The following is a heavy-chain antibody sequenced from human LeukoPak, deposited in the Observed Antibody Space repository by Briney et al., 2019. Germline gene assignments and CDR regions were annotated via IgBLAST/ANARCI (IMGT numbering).Heavy chain of an antibody. CDR1: GDSISSASFY. D-gene: IGHD3-22*01. CDR2: IYYTGST. CDR3: ATGGAGCSHSSGYYKIPTHFDY. V-gene: IGHV4-39*01. J-gene: IGHJ4*02. Sequence: PSETLSLTCTVSGDSISSASFYWGWIRQPPGKGLEWIGSIYYTGSTYYNPFLNSRVTISVDPSQNQFSLKLTSATVADTALYYCATGGAGCSHSSGYYKIPTHFDYWGQGTLVPVSS.